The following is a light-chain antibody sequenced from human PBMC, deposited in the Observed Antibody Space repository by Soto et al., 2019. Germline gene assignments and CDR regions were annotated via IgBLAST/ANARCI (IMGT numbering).Light chain of an antibody. CDR1: QSVSNN. CDR3: QQYNKWPLT. J-gene: IGKJ4*01. CDR2: FAS. Sequence: EIVMTQSPATLSVSPGEKATLSCRASQSVSNNFAWYQQKPGQAPRLLIYFASTRATGIPARFSGSGSGTEFTRTISSLQSEDFAVYYCQQYNKWPLTFGGGTKVET. V-gene: IGKV3-15*01.